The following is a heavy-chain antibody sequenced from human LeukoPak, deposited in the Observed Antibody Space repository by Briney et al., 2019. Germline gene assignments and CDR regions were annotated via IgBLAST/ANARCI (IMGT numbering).Heavy chain of an antibody. V-gene: IGHV4-4*09. D-gene: IGHD6-6*01. Sequence: SETLSLTCTVSGGSISSYYWSWIRQPPGKGPEWIGYIYTSGSTNYNPSLKSRVTISVDTSKNQFSLKLSSVTAADTAVYYCARGGSSSYYYYYYMDVWGKGTTVTVSS. CDR3: ARGGSSSYYYYYYMDV. CDR2: IYTSGST. J-gene: IGHJ6*03. CDR1: GGSISSYY.